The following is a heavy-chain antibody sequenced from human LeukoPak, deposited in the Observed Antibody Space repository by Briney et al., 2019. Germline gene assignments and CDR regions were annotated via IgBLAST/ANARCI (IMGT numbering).Heavy chain of an antibody. CDR3: AKEARPGTTNFDY. Sequence: PGGSLRLSCAASGFTFDDYAMHWVRQAPGKGLEWVSGISWNSGSIGYADSVKGRFTISRDNSKNTLYLQMNSLRAEDTAVYYCAKEARPGTTNFDYWGQGTLVTVSS. CDR2: ISWNSGSI. V-gene: IGHV3-9*01. J-gene: IGHJ4*02. D-gene: IGHD1-7*01. CDR1: GFTFDDYA.